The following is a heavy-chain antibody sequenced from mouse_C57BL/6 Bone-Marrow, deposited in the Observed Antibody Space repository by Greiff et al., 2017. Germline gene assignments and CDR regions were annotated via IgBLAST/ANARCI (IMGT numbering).Heavy chain of an antibody. J-gene: IGHJ4*01. Sequence: VMLVESGPGLVAPSQSLSITCTVSGFSLTSYGVHWVRQPPGKGLEWLVVIWSDGSTTYNSALKSRLSISKDNAKSQVFLKMNSLQTDETAMYYCARHDPLSTVVAPDAMDYWGQGTSVTVSS. D-gene: IGHD1-1*01. CDR2: IWSDGST. CDR3: ARHDPLSTVVAPDAMDY. CDR1: GFSLTSYG. V-gene: IGHV2-6-1*01.